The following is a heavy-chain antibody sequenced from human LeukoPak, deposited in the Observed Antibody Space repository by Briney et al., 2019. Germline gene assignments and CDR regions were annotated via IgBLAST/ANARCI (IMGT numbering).Heavy chain of an antibody. Sequence: GGSLRLSCAVSGSIGIDGYMSWVRQAPGKGLECVSTIRRGIGSTYYADSVKGRFTISRDNSKNTLYLLMNNLRADDTAVYYCAKKGQADDNGKPDWGQGTLVTVSS. J-gene: IGHJ4*02. V-gene: IGHV3-23*01. CDR1: GSIGIDGY. CDR2: IRRGIGST. CDR3: AKKGQADDNGKPD. D-gene: IGHD1-1*01.